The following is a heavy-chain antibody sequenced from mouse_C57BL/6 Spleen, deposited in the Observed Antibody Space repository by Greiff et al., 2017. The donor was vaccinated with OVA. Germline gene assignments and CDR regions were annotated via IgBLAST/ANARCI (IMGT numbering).Heavy chain of an antibody. Sequence: EVKLQESGGGLVKPGGSLKLSCAASGFTFSDYGMHWVRQAPEQGLEWVAYISSGSSTIYYADTVKGRFTISRDNAKNTLFLQMTSLRSEDTAMYYCARPYYYGSSVFAYWGQGTLVTVSA. J-gene: IGHJ3*01. CDR3: ARPYYYGSSVFAY. CDR1: GFTFSDYG. D-gene: IGHD1-1*01. CDR2: ISSGSSTI. V-gene: IGHV5-17*01.